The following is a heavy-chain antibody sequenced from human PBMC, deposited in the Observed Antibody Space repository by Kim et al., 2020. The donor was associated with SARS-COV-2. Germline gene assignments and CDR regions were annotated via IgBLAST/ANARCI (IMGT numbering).Heavy chain of an antibody. CDR3: ARGLGYCSGGSCYYYYGMDV. CDR1: GGTFSSYA. D-gene: IGHD2-15*01. CDR2: IIPILGIA. J-gene: IGHJ6*02. Sequence: SVKVSCKASGGTFSSYAISWVRQAPGQGLEWMGRIIPILGIANYAQKFQGRVTITADKSTSTAYMELSSLRSEDTAVYYCARGLGYCSGGSCYYYYGMDVWGQGTTVTVSS. V-gene: IGHV1-69*04.